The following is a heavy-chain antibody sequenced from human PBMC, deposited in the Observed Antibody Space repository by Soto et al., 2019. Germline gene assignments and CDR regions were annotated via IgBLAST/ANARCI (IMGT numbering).Heavy chain of an antibody. J-gene: IGHJ3*02. CDR3: ATAVRVMRGAFDI. V-gene: IGHV1-24*01. CDR1: GYTLTELS. CDR2: FDPEDGET. Sequence: GASVKVSCKVSGYTLTELSMHWMRQAPGKGLEWMGGFDPEDGETIYAQKFQGRVTMTEDTSTDTAYMELSSLRSEDTAVYYCATAVRVMRGAFDIWGQGTMVTVSS. D-gene: IGHD1-1*01.